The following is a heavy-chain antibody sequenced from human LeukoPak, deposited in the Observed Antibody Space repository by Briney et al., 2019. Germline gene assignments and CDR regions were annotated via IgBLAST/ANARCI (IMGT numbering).Heavy chain of an antibody. D-gene: IGHD3-22*01. CDR2: ISSSSRNI. CDR3: DSGITLREYRSGYYCY. J-gene: IGHJ4*02. CDR1: SHTFSRYR. Sequence: GGSLRLSCAAWSHTFSRYRIRWARQAPGKGLEWVSYISSSSRNIYYADSVKGRFTISRDNAKHSLYLQMNALREDDKAVCRCDSGITLREYRSGYYCYWRQGTLVTVSS. V-gene: IGHV3-48*02.